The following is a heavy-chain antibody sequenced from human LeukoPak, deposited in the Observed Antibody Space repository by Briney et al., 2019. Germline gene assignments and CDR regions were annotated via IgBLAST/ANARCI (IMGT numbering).Heavy chain of an antibody. CDR2: INHSGST. CDR3: ARLLRPLYSGSRRGYFDY. D-gene: IGHD1-26*01. Sequence: PSETLSLTCAVYGGSFSGYYWSWIRQPPGKGLEWIGEINHSGSTNYNPSLKSRVTISVDTSKNQFSLKLSSVTAADTAVYYCARLLRPLYSGSRRGYFDYWGQGTLVTVSS. CDR1: GGSFSGYY. J-gene: IGHJ4*02. V-gene: IGHV4-34*01.